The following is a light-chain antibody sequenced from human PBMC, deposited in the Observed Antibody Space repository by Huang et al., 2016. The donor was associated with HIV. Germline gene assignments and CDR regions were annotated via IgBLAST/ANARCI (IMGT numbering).Light chain of an antibody. V-gene: IGKV3-15*01. CDR1: QSVGSN. CDR3: QQHNTWPRT. J-gene: IGKJ1*01. Sequence: EIVMTQSPATLSVSPGERATLSYRASQSVGSNLAWYQQRRGQAPRLLIYAASTRASGTPARFSGSGSGTEFTLTVSSLQSEDFAVYYCQQHNTWPRTFGQGTRV. CDR2: AAS.